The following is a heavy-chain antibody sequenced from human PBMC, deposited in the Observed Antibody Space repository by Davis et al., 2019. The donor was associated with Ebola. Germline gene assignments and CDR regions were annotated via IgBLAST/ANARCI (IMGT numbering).Heavy chain of an antibody. D-gene: IGHD3-16*01. V-gene: IGHV6-1*01. CDR3: SRGHWVRRAFDI. Sequence: HSQTLSLTCAISGDSVSRGGWNWRRPSPSRGLGWPGGTYYSSKWYKDYAVTVRSRITINPDTSKNQFSLQLNSVTPEDTAVYYCSRGHWVRRAFDIWGQGTVVTVSS. CDR1: GDSVSRGG. CDR2: TYYSSKWYK. J-gene: IGHJ3*02.